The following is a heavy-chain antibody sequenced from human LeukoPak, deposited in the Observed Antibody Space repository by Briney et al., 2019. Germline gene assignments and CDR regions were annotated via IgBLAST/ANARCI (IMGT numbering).Heavy chain of an antibody. J-gene: IGHJ4*02. CDR1: GFTFTGYY. CDR3: ARRGYGSGSYEDY. Sequence: ASVKVSCKASGFTFTGYYIHWVRQAPGQGLEWMGWINPYSGGTNYAQKFQGRVTMTRDTSIKTSYMELSSPRSDDTAVYYCARRGYGSGSYEDYWGQGTLVTVSS. D-gene: IGHD3-10*01. CDR2: INPYSGGT. V-gene: IGHV1-2*02.